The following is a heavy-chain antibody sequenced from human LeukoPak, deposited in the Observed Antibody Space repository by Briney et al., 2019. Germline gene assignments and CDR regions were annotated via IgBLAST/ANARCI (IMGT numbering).Heavy chain of an antibody. CDR2: INPNSGDT. Sequence: RRASVKVSCKASGYTFTDYYMHWVRQAPGQGLEWMGWINPNSGDTKIAQKFQGRVTMTRDTSISTAYMELSRLRSDDTAVYYCARAKYPRESRAGFDYWGQGTLVTVSS. CDR3: ARAKYPRESRAGFDY. CDR1: GYTFTDYY. V-gene: IGHV1-2*02. D-gene: IGHD2/OR15-2a*01. J-gene: IGHJ4*02.